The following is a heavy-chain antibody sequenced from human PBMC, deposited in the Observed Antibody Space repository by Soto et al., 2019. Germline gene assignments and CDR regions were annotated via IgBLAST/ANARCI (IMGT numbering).Heavy chain of an antibody. CDR2: INPSGGST. Sequence: GASVKVSCKASGYTFTSYYMHWVRQAPGQGLEWMGIINPSGGSTSYAQKFQGRVTMTRDTSTSTVYMELSSPRSEDTAVYYCARGTFSELRFLEWLSPPGFDYWGQGTLVTVSS. V-gene: IGHV1-46*03. CDR3: ARGTFSELRFLEWLSPPGFDY. CDR1: GYTFTSYY. J-gene: IGHJ4*02. D-gene: IGHD3-3*01.